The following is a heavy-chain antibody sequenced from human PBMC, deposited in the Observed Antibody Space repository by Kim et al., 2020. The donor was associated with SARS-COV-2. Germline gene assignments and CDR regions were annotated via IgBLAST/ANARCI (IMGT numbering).Heavy chain of an antibody. CDR2: ISGSGGST. CDR3: AKIELSPITGYSSSWYSY. J-gene: IGHJ4*02. Sequence: GGSLRLSCAASGFTFSSYAMSWVRQAPGKGLEWVSAISGSGGSTYYADSVKGRFTISRDNSKNTLYLQMNSLRAEDTAVYYCAKIELSPITGYSSSWYSYWGQGTLVTVSS. V-gene: IGHV3-23*01. CDR1: GFTFSSYA. D-gene: IGHD6-13*01.